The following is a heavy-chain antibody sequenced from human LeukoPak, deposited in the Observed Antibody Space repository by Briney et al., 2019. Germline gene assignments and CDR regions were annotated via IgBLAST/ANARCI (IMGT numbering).Heavy chain of an antibody. Sequence: SVKVSCRASGGTFSSYAISWVRQAPGQGLEWMGRIIPIFGTANYAQKFQGRVTITTDESTSTAYMELSSLRSEDTAVHYCARALVGATTYYYYYYMDVWGKGATVTVSS. J-gene: IGHJ6*03. CDR2: IIPIFGTA. V-gene: IGHV1-69*05. CDR1: GGTFSSYA. D-gene: IGHD1-26*01. CDR3: ARALVGATTYYYYYYMDV.